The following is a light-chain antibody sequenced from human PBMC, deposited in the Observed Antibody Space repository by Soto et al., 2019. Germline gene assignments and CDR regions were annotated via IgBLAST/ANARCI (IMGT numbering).Light chain of an antibody. Sequence: QPVLTQPPSVSGAPGQRVTISCTGSSSNIGAGYDVHWYQQLPGTAPKLLIYGNSNRPSGVPDRFSGSKSGTSASLAITGLQAEDEADYYCQSYDSSLCTVFGGGTKLTVL. CDR1: SSNIGAGYD. J-gene: IGLJ2*01. CDR3: QSYDSSLCTV. V-gene: IGLV1-40*01. CDR2: GNS.